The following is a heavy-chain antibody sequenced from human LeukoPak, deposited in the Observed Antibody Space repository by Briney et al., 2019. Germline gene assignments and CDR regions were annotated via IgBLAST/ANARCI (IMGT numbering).Heavy chain of an antibody. J-gene: IGHJ4*02. CDR1: GGSISSYY. Sequence: SETLSLTCTVSGGSISSYYWSWIRQPPGKGLEWIGYIYNTETTNYNPSLQSRLTMSIDTSRNQFSLKMTSVTAADTAVYFCARGGGYDLWSGYYPLDYWGQGTLVTVSS. D-gene: IGHD3-3*01. CDR2: IYNTETT. CDR3: ARGGGYDLWSGYYPLDY. V-gene: IGHV4-59*08.